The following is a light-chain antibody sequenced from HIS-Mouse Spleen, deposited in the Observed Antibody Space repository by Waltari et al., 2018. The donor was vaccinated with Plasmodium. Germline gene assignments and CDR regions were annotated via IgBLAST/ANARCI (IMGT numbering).Light chain of an antibody. CDR2: QDS. V-gene: IGLV3-1*01. Sequence: SYELTQPPSVSVSPGQTASITCSGDKLGDKYACWYQQKPGQSPVLVIYQDSKRPSGITARFSGSNSGNTATLTISGTQAMDEADYYCQAWDSSTWVFGGGTKLTVL. CDR1: KLGDKY. J-gene: IGLJ3*02. CDR3: QAWDSSTWV.